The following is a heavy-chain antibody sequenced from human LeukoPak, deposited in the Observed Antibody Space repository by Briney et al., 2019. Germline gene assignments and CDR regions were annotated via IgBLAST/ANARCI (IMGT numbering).Heavy chain of an antibody. Sequence: PGGSLRLSCAASGSTFSNYGLHWVRQAPGQGLGWVAVIWYDGGTKHYADSVMGRSTISRDKSNNTLYLQMNSLRAEDTAVYYCATGGRSGVAFESWGQGTLVTVSS. D-gene: IGHD2-15*01. J-gene: IGHJ4*02. V-gene: IGHV3-33*01. CDR3: ATGGRSGVAFES. CDR2: IWYDGGTK. CDR1: GSTFSNYG.